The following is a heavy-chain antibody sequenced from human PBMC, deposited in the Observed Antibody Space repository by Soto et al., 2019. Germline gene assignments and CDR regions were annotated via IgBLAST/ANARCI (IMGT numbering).Heavy chain of an antibody. Sequence: SETLSLTCAVYGGSFSGYYWSWIRQPPGKGLEWIGEINHSGSTNYNPSLKSRVTISVDTSKNQFSLKLSSVTAADTAVYYCAKKRKHQARPFDYWGQETLVTVSS. CDR2: INHSGST. J-gene: IGHJ4*02. CDR1: GGSFSGYY. D-gene: IGHD2-21*01. CDR3: AKKRKHQARPFDY. V-gene: IGHV4-34*01.